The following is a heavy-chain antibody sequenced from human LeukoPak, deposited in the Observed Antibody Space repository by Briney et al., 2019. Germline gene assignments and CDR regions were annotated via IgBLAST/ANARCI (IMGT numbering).Heavy chain of an antibody. J-gene: IGHJ4*02. D-gene: IGHD3-10*01. CDR2: IYYSGST. CDR1: GGSISSYY. V-gene: IGHV4-59*08. Sequence: SETLSLTCTVSGGSISSYYWSWIRQPPGKGLEWIGYIYYSGSTNYNPSLKSRVTISVDTSKNQFSLKLSSVTAADTAVYYCAGFTHSGSYPIFDYWGQGTLVTVSS. CDR3: AGFTHSGSYPIFDY.